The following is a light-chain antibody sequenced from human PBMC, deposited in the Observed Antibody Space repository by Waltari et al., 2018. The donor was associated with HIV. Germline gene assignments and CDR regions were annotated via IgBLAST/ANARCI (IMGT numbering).Light chain of an antibody. J-gene: IGLJ3*02. CDR2: RND. CDR1: SSNLGSNS. CDR3: AAYDDNLPGWM. V-gene: IGLV1-47*01. Sequence: QSVLTQPPSASGTPGQRVTISCSGSSSNLGSNSVFWYQQFPGTAPKVLIYRNDQRPSGVPDRFAASRSGTSASLVISGLRSEDEADYYCAAYDDNLPGWMFGGGTKLTAL.